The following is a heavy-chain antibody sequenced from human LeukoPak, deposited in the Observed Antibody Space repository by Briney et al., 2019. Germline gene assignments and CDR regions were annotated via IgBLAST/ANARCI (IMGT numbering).Heavy chain of an antibody. CDR3: ARDQAMAAAGYDAFDI. CDR1: GFTFSSYA. V-gene: IGHV3-23*01. Sequence: PGGSLRLSCAASGFTFSSYAMSWVRQAPGKGLEWVSAISGSGGSTYYADSVKGRFTISRDNAKNSLYLQMNSLRAEDTAVYYCARDQAMAAAGYDAFDIWGHGTMVTVSS. J-gene: IGHJ3*02. D-gene: IGHD6-13*01. CDR2: ISGSGGST.